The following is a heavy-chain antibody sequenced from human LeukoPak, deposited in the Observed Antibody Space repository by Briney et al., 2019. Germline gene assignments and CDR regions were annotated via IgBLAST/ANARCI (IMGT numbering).Heavy chain of an antibody. CDR3: AKVTRDLWFGELLRDAFDI. D-gene: IGHD3-10*01. J-gene: IGHJ3*02. Sequence: PGGPLRLSCAASGFTSSSYGMHWVRQAPGKGLEWVAFIRYDGSNKYYADSVKGRFTISRDNSKNTLYLQMNSLRAEDTAVYYCAKVTRDLWFGELLRDAFDIWGQGTMVTVSS. CDR2: IRYDGSNK. CDR1: GFTSSSYG. V-gene: IGHV3-30*02.